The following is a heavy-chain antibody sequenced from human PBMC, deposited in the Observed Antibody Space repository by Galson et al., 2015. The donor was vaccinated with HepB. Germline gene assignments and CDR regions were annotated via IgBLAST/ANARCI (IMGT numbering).Heavy chain of an antibody. CDR1: GFTFTNWW. V-gene: IGHV3-7*03. J-gene: IGHJ4*02. D-gene: IGHD3/OR15-3a*01. Sequence: SLRLSCAASGFTFTNWWMSWVRQAPGKGLEWVATIKTDGTEKYYVDSVKGRFTVFRDNVADSLYLRMNSLKAEDTATYYCARGHYGLDLWGQGILGTVSS. CDR2: IKTDGTEK. CDR3: ARGHYGLDL.